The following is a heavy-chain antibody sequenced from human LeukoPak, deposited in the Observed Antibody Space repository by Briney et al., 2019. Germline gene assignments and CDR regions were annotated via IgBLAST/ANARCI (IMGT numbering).Heavy chain of an antibody. D-gene: IGHD6-19*01. CDR1: GYTFTGYY. CDR2: INANSGGT. CDR3: ARRVAVARRDAFDI. J-gene: IGHJ3*02. V-gene: IGHV1-2*02. Sequence: ASVKVSCKASGYTFTGYYMHWVRQAPGQGLEWMGWINANSGGTDYAQKLQGRVTMSTDTSTGTAYMELRSLRSDDTAVYYCARRVAVARRDAFDIWGQGTMVTVSS.